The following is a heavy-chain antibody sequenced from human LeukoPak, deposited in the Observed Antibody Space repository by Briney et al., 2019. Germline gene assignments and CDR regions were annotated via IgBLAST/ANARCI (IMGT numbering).Heavy chain of an antibody. D-gene: IGHD3-22*01. J-gene: IGHJ3*02. CDR2: INPSGGST. V-gene: IGHV1-46*01. CDR1: GYTFTSYY. Sequence: ASVKVSCKASGYTFTSYYMHWVRQAPGQGLEWMGIINPSGGSTSYAQKFQGRVTMTRDMSTSTVYMELSSLRSEDTAVYYCARVRDSSGYSVSRHSPFDIWGQGTMVTVSS. CDR3: ARVRDSSGYSVSRHSPFDI.